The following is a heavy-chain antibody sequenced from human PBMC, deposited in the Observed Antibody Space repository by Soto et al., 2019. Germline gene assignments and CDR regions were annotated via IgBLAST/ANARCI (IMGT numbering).Heavy chain of an antibody. CDR3: VKWHTSNFDSLPFTGFDF. CDR1: VFTCTDSV. V-gene: IGHV3-23*01. J-gene: IGHJ4*02. CDR2: MSGDGRT. D-gene: IGHD3-22*01. Sequence: GPLRLACVVSVFTCTDSVMAWVRQAPGKGLEWLSVMSGDGRTRYALSVTGRFTISRDNSKNTLYLQMRSLRAEDAAAYYCVKWHTSNFDSLPFTGFDFWGQGTQVTVSS.